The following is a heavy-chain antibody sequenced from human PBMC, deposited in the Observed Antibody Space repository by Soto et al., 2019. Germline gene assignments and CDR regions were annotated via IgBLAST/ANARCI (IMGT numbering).Heavy chain of an antibody. Sequence: SETLCLTWAVYGGSFSGYSWTWIREPPGTGLEWIGEINHSGSTNYNPSLKSRVTISVDTSKNQFSLKLSSVTAADTAVYYCARLVYDSSGYRPGWGQGTLVTVSS. D-gene: IGHD3-22*01. V-gene: IGHV4-34*01. CDR3: ARLVYDSSGYRPG. CDR1: GGSFSGYS. CDR2: INHSGST. J-gene: IGHJ4*02.